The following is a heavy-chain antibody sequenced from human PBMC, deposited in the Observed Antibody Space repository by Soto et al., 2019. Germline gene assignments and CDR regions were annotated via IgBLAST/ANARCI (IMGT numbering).Heavy chain of an antibody. CDR3: AKFFVETGGSSGWPWTFHY. D-gene: IGHD6-25*01. CDR1: GFTFSSYA. CDR2: ISGSGGTT. Sequence: EVQLLESGGGLVQPGRSLRLSCAASGFTFSSYAMSWVRQAPGNGLEWVSAISGSGGTTYYAASVKGRFTISRDNSKNTLFLQMNSLRAEDTAVYYCAKFFVETGGSSGWPWTFHYWGQGTLVTVSS. J-gene: IGHJ4*02. V-gene: IGHV3-23*01.